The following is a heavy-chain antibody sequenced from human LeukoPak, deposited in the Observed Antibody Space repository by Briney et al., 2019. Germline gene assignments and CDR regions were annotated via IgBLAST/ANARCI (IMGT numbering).Heavy chain of an antibody. CDR2: IYTSGST. Sequence: SETLSLTCAVYGGSFSSYYWSWIRQPAGKGLEWIGRIYTSGSTNYNPSLKSRVTMSVDTSKNQFSLKLSSVTAADTAVYYCARDEGTPYDPLLYLWGQGTLVTVSS. CDR3: ARDEGTPYDPLLYL. J-gene: IGHJ5*02. CDR1: GGSFSSYY. V-gene: IGHV4-4*07. D-gene: IGHD2-15*01.